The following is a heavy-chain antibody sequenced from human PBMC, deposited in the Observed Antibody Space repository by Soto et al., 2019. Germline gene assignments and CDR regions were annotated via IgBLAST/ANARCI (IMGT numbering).Heavy chain of an antibody. J-gene: IGHJ5*02. CDR1: GFTFSSYA. Sequence: GGSLRLSCAASGFTFSSYAMSWVRQAPGKGLEWVSAISGSGGSTYYADSVKGRFTVSRDNSKNTLYLQMNSLRAEDTAVYYCASSAAAGTLDTQFDPWGQGTLVTVSS. CDR2: ISGSGGST. D-gene: IGHD6-13*01. CDR3: ASSAAAGTLDTQFDP. V-gene: IGHV3-23*01.